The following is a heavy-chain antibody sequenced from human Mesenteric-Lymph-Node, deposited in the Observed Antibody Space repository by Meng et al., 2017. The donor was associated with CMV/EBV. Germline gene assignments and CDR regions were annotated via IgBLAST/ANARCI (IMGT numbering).Heavy chain of an antibody. J-gene: IGHJ4*02. D-gene: IGHD2-8*01. CDR2: ISSSSYYT. Sequence: GGSLRLSCAASGFTFSSYWMSWVRQPPGKGLEWVSSISSSSYYTYYADSVKGRFTISRDNAKNSLYLQMNSLRAEDTAVYYCARAGPNNQNDHWGQGTLVTVSS. CDR3: ARAGPNNQNDH. CDR1: GFTFSSYW. V-gene: IGHV3-21*01.